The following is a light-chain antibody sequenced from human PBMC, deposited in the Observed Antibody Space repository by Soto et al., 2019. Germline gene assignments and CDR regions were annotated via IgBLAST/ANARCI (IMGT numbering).Light chain of an antibody. CDR2: AAS. CDR1: QSVTSN. J-gene: IGKJ5*01. CDR3: QQYNNWPPIT. V-gene: IGKV3D-15*01. Sequence: EIVLTQSPDTLSVSPGEVATLSFWASQSVTSNLAWYQQKRGQAPRLLIYAASTRATGVPARFSGSGSGTEFTLTIRSLQSEDFAVYYCQQYNNWPPITFGQGTRLEIK.